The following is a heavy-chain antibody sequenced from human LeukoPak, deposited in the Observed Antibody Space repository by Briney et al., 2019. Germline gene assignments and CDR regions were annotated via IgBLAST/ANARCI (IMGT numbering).Heavy chain of an antibody. Sequence: PSETLSLTCTVSGGSISTNNHYWGWIRQPPGKGLEWIGIIYYSGTTYYNPSLQSRVTLSVDTSKNQFSLRLSSVTAADTAVYYCAAGFDYWGQGTLVTVSS. CDR2: IYYSGTT. J-gene: IGHJ4*02. D-gene: IGHD1-14*01. V-gene: IGHV4-39*01. CDR3: AAGFDY. CDR1: GGSISTNNHY.